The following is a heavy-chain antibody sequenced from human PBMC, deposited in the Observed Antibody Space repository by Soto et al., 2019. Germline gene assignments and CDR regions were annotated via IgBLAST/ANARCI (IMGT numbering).Heavy chain of an antibody. CDR3: ARGAVAGTYYAYYYMDV. D-gene: IGHD6-19*01. V-gene: IGHV4-59*01. J-gene: IGHJ6*03. CDR1: GGSISSYY. CDR2: IYYSGST. Sequence: SETLSLTCTVSGGSISSYYWSWIRQPPGKGLEWIGYIYYSGSTNYNPSLKSRVTISVDTSKNQFSLKLSSVTAADTAVYYWARGAVAGTYYAYYYMDVWGKGTTVT.